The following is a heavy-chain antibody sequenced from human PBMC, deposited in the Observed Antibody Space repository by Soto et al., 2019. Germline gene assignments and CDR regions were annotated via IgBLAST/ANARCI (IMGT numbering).Heavy chain of an antibody. CDR1: GGSISSGGYY. CDR2: IYCSGST. J-gene: IGHJ6*02. V-gene: IGHV4-31*03. Sequence: QVQLQESGPGLVKPSQTLSLTCTVSGGSISSGGYYWSWIRQHPGKGLEWIGYIYCSGSTYYNPALKSRVSISVGSSKNRCCMNLSSVTAADTAVYYGASGGGEWCYGMDVWGQGTTVTVSS. CDR3: ASGGGEWCYGMDV. D-gene: IGHD2-21*01.